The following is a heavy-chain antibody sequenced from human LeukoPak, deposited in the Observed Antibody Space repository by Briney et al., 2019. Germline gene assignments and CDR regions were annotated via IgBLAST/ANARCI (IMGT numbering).Heavy chain of an antibody. J-gene: IGHJ6*03. D-gene: IGHD5-18*01. CDR2: IYNSGST. CDR1: GGSISSGYS. Sequence: SETLSLTCAVSGGSISSGYSWSWIRQPPGKGLEWIGYIYNSGSTNYNPSLKSRVTISVDTSKNQFSLKLSFVTAADTAVYYCARGLRGYSYGYLSTYYYMDVWGKGTTVTVSS. V-gene: IGHV4-61*01. CDR3: ARGLRGYSYGYLSTYYYMDV.